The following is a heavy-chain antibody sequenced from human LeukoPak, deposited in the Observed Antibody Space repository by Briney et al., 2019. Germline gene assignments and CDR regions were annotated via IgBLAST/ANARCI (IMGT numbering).Heavy chain of an antibody. J-gene: IGHJ4*02. V-gene: IGHV4-34*01. D-gene: IGHD4-11*01. Sequence: SETLSLSCEVYGGSFSGYHWSWIRQSPGKGLEWIGAVNDSGSTSYNTSLKSRVAISVDTSKNQFSLKLNSVTAADTAMYYCARGLQGYSNSLDFWGQGTLVTVSS. CDR1: GGSFSGYH. CDR2: VNDSGST. CDR3: ARGLQGYSNSLDF.